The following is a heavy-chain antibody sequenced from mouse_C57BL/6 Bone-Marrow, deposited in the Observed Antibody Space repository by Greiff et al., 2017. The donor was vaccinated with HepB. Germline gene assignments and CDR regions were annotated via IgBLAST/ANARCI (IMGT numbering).Heavy chain of an antibody. Sequence: EVMLVESGGGLVQPGGSLKLSCAASGFTFSDYYMYWVRQTPEKRLEWVAYISNGGGSTYYPDTVKGRFTISRDNAKNTLYLQMSRLKSEDTAMYYCARRAYSRAWFAYWGQGTLVTVSA. CDR3: ARRAYSRAWFAY. D-gene: IGHD2-5*01. J-gene: IGHJ3*01. CDR2: ISNGGGST. V-gene: IGHV5-12*01. CDR1: GFTFSDYY.